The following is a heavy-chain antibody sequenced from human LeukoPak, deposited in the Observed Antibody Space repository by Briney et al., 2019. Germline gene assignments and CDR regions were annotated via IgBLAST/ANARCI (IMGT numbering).Heavy chain of an antibody. CDR1: GYSFTTYH. D-gene: IGHD6-25*01. CDR2: MNPYTGDR. CDR3: ARTTSFTASGYDC. V-gene: IGHV1-8*03. J-gene: IGHJ4*02. Sequence: ASVKVSCKTSGYSFTTYHINWVRQASGQGLEWLGWMNPYTGDRGYAQRFQGRLSITSDTSISTAYMELGSLKTADTAVYFCARTTSFTASGYDCWGEGTLVTVSP.